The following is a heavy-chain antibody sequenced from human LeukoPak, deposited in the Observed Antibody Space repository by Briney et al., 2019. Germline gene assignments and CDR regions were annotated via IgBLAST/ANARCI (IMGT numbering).Heavy chain of an antibody. D-gene: IGHD3-10*01. Sequence: PGGSLRLSCAASGFTFSSYSMNWVRQAPGKGLEWVSSISSSSSYIYYADSLKGRFTISRDNSKNTLYLHMNSLSVEDTAVYYCAKDQDYYYGSGSALDYWGQGTLVTVSS. V-gene: IGHV3-21*01. CDR2: ISSSSSYI. J-gene: IGHJ4*02. CDR3: AKDQDYYYGSGSALDY. CDR1: GFTFSSYS.